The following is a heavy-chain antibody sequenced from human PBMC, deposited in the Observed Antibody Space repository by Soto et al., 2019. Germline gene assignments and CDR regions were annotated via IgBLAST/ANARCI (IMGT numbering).Heavy chain of an antibody. CDR3: ARPEYSSSSYGMDV. J-gene: IGHJ6*02. CDR1: GFTFSSYG. D-gene: IGHD6-6*01. CDR2: ITYDSSNI. Sequence: GGSLRLSCAASGFTFSSYGMHWVRQAPGKGLEWVSDITYDSSNIYYADSVKGRFTISRDNSKNSLYLQMNSLRDEDTAVYYCARPEYSSSSYGMDVWGQGTTVTVSS. V-gene: IGHV3-30*03.